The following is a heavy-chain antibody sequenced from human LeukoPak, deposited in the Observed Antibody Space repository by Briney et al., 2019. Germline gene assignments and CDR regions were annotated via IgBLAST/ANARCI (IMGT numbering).Heavy chain of an antibody. D-gene: IGHD5-18*01. CDR2: IIPIFGTA. J-gene: IGHJ4*02. CDR3: ARDHPDTAMAPFDY. V-gene: IGHV1-69*13. Sequence: SVKVSCKASGGTFSSYAISWVRQAPGQGLEWMGGIIPIFGTANYAQKIQGRVTITADESTSTAYMELSSLRSEDTAVYYCARDHPDTAMAPFDYWGQGTLVTVSS. CDR1: GGTFSSYA.